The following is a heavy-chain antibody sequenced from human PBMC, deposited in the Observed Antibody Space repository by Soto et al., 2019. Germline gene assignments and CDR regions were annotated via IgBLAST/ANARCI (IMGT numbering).Heavy chain of an antibody. CDR2: ISAYNGNT. CDR1: GYTFTSYG. D-gene: IGHD3-22*01. Sequence: QVQLVQSGAEVKKPGASVKVSCKASGYTFTSYGISWVRQAPGQGLEWMGWISAYNGNTNYAQKLQGRVTMTTDTSTSTAYMELRSLRSDDTAVYYCARGDAQPDAYYDSSGYHVPFDYWGQGTLVTVSS. J-gene: IGHJ4*02. CDR3: ARGDAQPDAYYDSSGYHVPFDY. V-gene: IGHV1-18*01.